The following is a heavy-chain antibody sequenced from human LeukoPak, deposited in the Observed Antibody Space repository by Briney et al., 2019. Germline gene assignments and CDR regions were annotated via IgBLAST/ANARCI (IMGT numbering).Heavy chain of an antibody. D-gene: IGHD7-27*01. CDR3: ARDSGPADY. J-gene: IGHJ4*02. CDR1: GGSISSGSYY. V-gene: IGHV4-61*02. CDR2: IYTSGST. Sequence: SETLSLTCTVSGGSISSGSYYWSWIRQPAGKGLEWIGRIYTSGSTNYNPSLKGRVTISVDTSKNQFSLKVSSVTAADTAVYYCARDSGPADYWGQGTLVTVSS.